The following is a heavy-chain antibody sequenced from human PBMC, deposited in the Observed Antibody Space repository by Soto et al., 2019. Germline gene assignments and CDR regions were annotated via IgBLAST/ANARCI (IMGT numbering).Heavy chain of an antibody. J-gene: IGHJ4*02. CDR3: ARLQGGSTLSTLFDY. V-gene: IGHV5-51*01. D-gene: IGHD6-13*01. CDR1: GYSFNSYW. CDR2: IYPGDSDT. Sequence: GEYLKISSKGSGYSFNSYWIGWVRQMHRKGLEWMGIIYPGDSDTRYSPSFQGQVTISADKSISTAYLQWSSLKASDTAMYYCARLQGGSTLSTLFDYWGQGTLVTVSS.